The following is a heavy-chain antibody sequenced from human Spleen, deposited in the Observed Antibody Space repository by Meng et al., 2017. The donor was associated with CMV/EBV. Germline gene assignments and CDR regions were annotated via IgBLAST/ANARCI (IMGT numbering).Heavy chain of an antibody. Sequence: SETLSLTCTVSGGSISSSSYYWGWIRQPPGKGLEWIGSIDYRGSTYYNPSLKSRVTISVDTSKNQFSLKLSAVTAADTAVYYCAREPSRDYDSSGPPIRDFDYWGQGTLVTVSS. D-gene: IGHD3-22*01. V-gene: IGHV4-39*07. CDR2: IDYRGST. J-gene: IGHJ4*02. CDR3: AREPSRDYDSSGPPIRDFDY. CDR1: GGSISSSSYY.